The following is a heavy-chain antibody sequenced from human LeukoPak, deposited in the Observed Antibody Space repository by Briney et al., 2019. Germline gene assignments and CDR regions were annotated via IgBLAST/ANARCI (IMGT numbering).Heavy chain of an antibody. CDR3: ARDNYGDLDDAFDI. CDR1: GLRFRNYG. Sequence: GGSLRLSCAASGLRFRNYGMHWVRQAPGKGLEWVAVIWYDGSNQYYVDSVKGRFTVSRDNAKNTLYLQMNSLRAEDTAVYYCARDNYGDLDDAFDIWGQGTMVTVSS. D-gene: IGHD4-17*01. V-gene: IGHV3-33*01. CDR2: IWYDGSNQ. J-gene: IGHJ3*02.